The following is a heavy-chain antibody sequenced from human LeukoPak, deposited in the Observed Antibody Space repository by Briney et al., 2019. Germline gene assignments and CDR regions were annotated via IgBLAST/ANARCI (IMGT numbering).Heavy chain of an antibody. CDR2: INPNSGGT. Sequence: GAAVKVSCKASGYTFTGYYMHWVRQAPGQGLEWMGWINPNSGGTNYAQKFQGRVTMTTDTSISTAYMELSRLRSDDTAVYYCAKYLSGSYYDGYDYWGQGTLVTVSS. V-gene: IGHV1-2*02. CDR1: GYTFTGYY. CDR3: AKYLSGSYYDGYDY. D-gene: IGHD1-26*01. J-gene: IGHJ4*02.